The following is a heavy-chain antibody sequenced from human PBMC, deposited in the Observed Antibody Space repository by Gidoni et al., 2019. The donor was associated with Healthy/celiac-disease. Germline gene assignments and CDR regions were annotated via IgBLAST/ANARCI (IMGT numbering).Heavy chain of an antibody. V-gene: IGHV3-64D*06. Sequence: EVQLVESGGGLVQPGGSLRLSCSASGFTFSSYAMHWVRQAPGKGLEDVSAISSNGGSTYYADSVKGRFTISRDNSKNTLYLQMSSLRAEDTAVYYCVRGWYTDWYFDLWGRGTLVTVSS. CDR3: VRGWYTDWYFDL. D-gene: IGHD6-19*01. CDR1: GFTFSSYA. CDR2: ISSNGGST. J-gene: IGHJ2*01.